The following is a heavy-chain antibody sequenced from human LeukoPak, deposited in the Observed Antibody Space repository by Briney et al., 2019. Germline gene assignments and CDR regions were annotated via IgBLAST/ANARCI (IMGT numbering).Heavy chain of an antibody. Sequence: ASVKVSCKVSGYTLNELSMHRVRQAPGKGLEWMGGFDPADGETVYAHRFQGRLTMTEDTSTNTGYMELTSLRSEDTAVYYCAADGGGLSSVVTPRSSPFDYWGQGTLVTVSS. CDR2: FDPADGET. J-gene: IGHJ4*02. CDR3: AADGGGLSSVVTPRSSPFDY. CDR1: GYTLNELS. V-gene: IGHV1-24*01. D-gene: IGHD4-23*01.